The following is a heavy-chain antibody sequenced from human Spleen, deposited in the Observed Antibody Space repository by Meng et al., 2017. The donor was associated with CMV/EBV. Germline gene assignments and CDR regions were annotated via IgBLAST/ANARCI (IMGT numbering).Heavy chain of an antibody. D-gene: IGHD3-10*01. J-gene: IGHJ3*02. CDR1: GVSINTYH. Sequence: SETLSLTCSVSGVSINTYHWSWIRQAPGKGLEWIGYFYYTGTSNYNTSLKSRVTMSVDASKNQFFLKLGSVTAADTAVYFCARDIMVRGRAGVFDIWGQGTMVT. CDR3: ARDIMVRGRAGVFDI. CDR2: FYYTGTS. V-gene: IGHV4-59*01.